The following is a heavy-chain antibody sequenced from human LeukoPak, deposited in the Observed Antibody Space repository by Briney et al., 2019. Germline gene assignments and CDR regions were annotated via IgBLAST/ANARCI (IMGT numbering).Heavy chain of an antibody. J-gene: IGHJ4*02. CDR1: GYSFTTYW. CDR3: ASSLVVAGSSVSGFDY. Sequence: GESLKISRKGSGYSFTTYWIGWVRQMPGKGLEWMGIIYPGDSDTRYSPSFQGQVTISADKSISTAYLQWSSLRASDTAMYYCASSLVVAGSSVSGFDYWGQGTLVTVSS. CDR2: IYPGDSDT. D-gene: IGHD6-19*01. V-gene: IGHV5-51*01.